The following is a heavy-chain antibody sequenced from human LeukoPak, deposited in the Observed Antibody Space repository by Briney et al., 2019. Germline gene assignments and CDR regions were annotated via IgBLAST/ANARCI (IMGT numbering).Heavy chain of an antibody. CDR3: ARMPQGVYYDSSGYYH. V-gene: IGHV1-69*06. Sequence: SVKVSCRASGGTFSSYAISWVRQAPGQGLEWMGGIIPIFGTANYAQKFQGRVTITADKSTSTAYMELSSLRSEDTAVYYCARMPQGVYYDSSGYYHWGQGTLVTVSS. CDR1: GGTFSSYA. CDR2: IIPIFGTA. D-gene: IGHD3-22*01. J-gene: IGHJ5*02.